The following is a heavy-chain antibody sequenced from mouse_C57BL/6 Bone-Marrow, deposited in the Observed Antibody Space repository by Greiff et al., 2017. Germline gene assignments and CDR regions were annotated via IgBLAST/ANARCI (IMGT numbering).Heavy chain of an antibody. Sequence: VQLQQPGAELVMPGASVKLSCKASGYTFTSYWMHWVKQRPGQGLEWIGEIDPSDSYTNYNQKFKGKSTLTVDKSSSTAYMQLSSLTSEDSAVYYCAREEDIYYGIPYAMDYWGQGTSVTVSS. CDR3: AREEDIYYGIPYAMDY. CDR2: IDPSDSYT. J-gene: IGHJ4*01. D-gene: IGHD2-1*01. CDR1: GYTFTSYW. V-gene: IGHV1-69*01.